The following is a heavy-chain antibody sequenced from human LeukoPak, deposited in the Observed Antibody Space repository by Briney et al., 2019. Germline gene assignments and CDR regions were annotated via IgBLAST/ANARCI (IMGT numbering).Heavy chain of an antibody. D-gene: IGHD2-15*01. Sequence: PSETLSLTCAVYGGSFSDYYWNWIRQPPGKGLEWIGEINRDGYTKYNPSLKSRVTISVDTSKNQFSLKLSSVTAADTAVYYCARAGYCSGGSCYINRWFDPWGQGTLVTVSS. CDR2: INRDGYT. V-gene: IGHV4-34*01. CDR1: GGSFSDYY. CDR3: ARAGYCSGGSCYINRWFDP. J-gene: IGHJ5*02.